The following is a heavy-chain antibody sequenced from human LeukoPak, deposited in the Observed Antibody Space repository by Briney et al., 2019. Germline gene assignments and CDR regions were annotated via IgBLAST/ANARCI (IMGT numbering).Heavy chain of an antibody. CDR3: VLWDDY. CDR1: GFTFSSYG. J-gene: IGHJ4*02. D-gene: IGHD2-2*01. V-gene: IGHV3-30*03. Sequence: PGGSLRLPCAASGFTFSSYGMHWVRQAPGKGLEWVAVISYDGSNKYYADSVKGRFTISRDNSKNTLYLQMNSLRAEDTAVYYCVLWDDYWGQGTLVTVSS. CDR2: ISYDGSNK.